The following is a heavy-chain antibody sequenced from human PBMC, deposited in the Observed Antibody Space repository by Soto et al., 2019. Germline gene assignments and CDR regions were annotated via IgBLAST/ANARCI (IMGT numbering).Heavy chain of an antibody. D-gene: IGHD2-8*01. Sequence: SXTLSLTCTVYGGAFSGYYWNWIRQPPGKGLEWIGEINHSGSTNYNPSLKSRVTLSVDTSKNQFSLKLSSVTAADTAVYYCARGLRTNGSFFRVWGQGTLVTVSS. CDR3: ARGLRTNGSFFRV. CDR2: INHSGST. V-gene: IGHV4-34*01. J-gene: IGHJ4*02. CDR1: GGAFSGYY.